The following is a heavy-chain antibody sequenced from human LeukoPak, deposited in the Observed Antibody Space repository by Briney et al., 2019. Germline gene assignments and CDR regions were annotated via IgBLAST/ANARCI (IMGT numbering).Heavy chain of an antibody. CDR2: INHSGST. D-gene: IGHD5-24*01. CDR3: ARGAGLRDGYNYGY. J-gene: IGHJ4*02. CDR1: GGSFSGYY. V-gene: IGHV4-34*01. Sequence: SETLSLTCAVYGGSFSGYYWSWIRQPPGKGLEWIGEINHSGSTNYNPSLKSRVTISVDTSKNQFSLKLSSVTAADTAVYYCARGAGLRDGYNYGYWGQGTLVTVSS.